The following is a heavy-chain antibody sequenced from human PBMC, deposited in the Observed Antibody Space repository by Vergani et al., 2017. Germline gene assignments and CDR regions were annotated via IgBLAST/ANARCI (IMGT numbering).Heavy chain of an antibody. V-gene: IGHV3-73*02. Sequence: EVQLVESGGGLVQPGGSLKLSCAASGFTFSGSAMHWVRQASGKGLEWVGRIRSKANSYATAYAASVKGRFTISRDDSKTTAYLQMNRLKTEDTAVYYWTSDVLTYYYESSGYSHYYGMDVWGQGTTVTVSS. CDR3: TSDVLTYYYESSGYSHYYGMDV. CDR2: IRSKANSYAT. J-gene: IGHJ6*02. CDR1: GFTFSGSA. D-gene: IGHD3-22*01.